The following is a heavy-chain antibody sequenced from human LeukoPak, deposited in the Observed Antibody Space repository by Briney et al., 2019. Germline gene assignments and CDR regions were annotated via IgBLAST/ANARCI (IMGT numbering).Heavy chain of an antibody. CDR3: ARALGVLAAIPYYYYMDV. V-gene: IGHV4-39*01. Sequence: PSETLSLTCTVSGGSISSSSYYWGWIRQPPGKGLEWIGSIYYSGSTYYNPSLKSRVTISVDTSKNQFSLKLSSVTAADTAVYYCARALGVLAAIPYYYYMDVWGKGTTVTVSS. J-gene: IGHJ6*03. CDR1: GGSISSSSYY. CDR2: IYYSGST. D-gene: IGHD2-2*01.